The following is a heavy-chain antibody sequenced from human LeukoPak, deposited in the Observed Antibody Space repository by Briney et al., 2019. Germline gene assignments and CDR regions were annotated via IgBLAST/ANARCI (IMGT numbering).Heavy chain of an antibody. CDR2: IRYDGSNK. V-gene: IGHV3-30*02. CDR1: KFTSSSSV. Sequence: PGGSLRLSCAASKFTSSSSVMHWVRLAPGKGLEWLAFIRYDGSNKNYADSVKGRFTISKDNSKNTLYMQMNSLRGEDTAVYYCAKGGVGASYYMDVWGKGTTVTVSS. D-gene: IGHD1-26*01. CDR3: AKGGVGASYYMDV. J-gene: IGHJ6*03.